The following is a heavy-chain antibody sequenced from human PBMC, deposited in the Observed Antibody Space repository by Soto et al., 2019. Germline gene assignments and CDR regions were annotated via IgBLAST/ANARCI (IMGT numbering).Heavy chain of an antibody. D-gene: IGHD1-7*01. V-gene: IGHV4-59*01. Sequence: SETQSLTCTVSGGSIRSYYWSWIRQPPGKGLEWIGYIYYSGSTNYNPSLKSRVTISVDTSKNQFSLKLSSVTAADTAVYYCARERTTALPSGYYYYYMDVWGKGTTVTVSS. J-gene: IGHJ6*03. CDR2: IYYSGST. CDR1: GGSIRSYY. CDR3: ARERTTALPSGYYYYYMDV.